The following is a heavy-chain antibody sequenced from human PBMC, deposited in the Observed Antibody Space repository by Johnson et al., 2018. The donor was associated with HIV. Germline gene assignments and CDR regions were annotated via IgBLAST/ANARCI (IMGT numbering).Heavy chain of an antibody. CDR2: ITNNGGST. J-gene: IGHJ3*01. CDR3: ATDYNFWSGRPDSFDV. D-gene: IGHD3-3*01. V-gene: IGHV3-64*01. CDR1: GFTFSSWP. Sequence: VQLVESGGGLVQPGGSLRLSCAASGFTFSSWPMHWVRQAPGKGLEYVSRITNNGGSTYYINSVKGRFTISRDNYKNTVYLQMDSLRVEDMAVYYCATDYNFWSGRPDSFDVWGQGTMVTVSS.